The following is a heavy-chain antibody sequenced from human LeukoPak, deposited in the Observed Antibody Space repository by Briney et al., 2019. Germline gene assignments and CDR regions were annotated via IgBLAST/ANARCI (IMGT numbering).Heavy chain of an antibody. D-gene: IGHD6-6*01. CDR3: ATTGLYSSSSRGYFDS. V-gene: IGHV3-23*01. CDR1: GFTFSNYV. Sequence: GGSLRLSCAASGFTFSNYVMIWVRQAPGKGLEWVSSISGSGITTYYADSVKGRFTISRDNSKNTLYLQLSSLRAEDTAVYFCATTGLYSSSSRGYFDSWGQGSLVTVSS. J-gene: IGHJ4*02. CDR2: ISGSGITT.